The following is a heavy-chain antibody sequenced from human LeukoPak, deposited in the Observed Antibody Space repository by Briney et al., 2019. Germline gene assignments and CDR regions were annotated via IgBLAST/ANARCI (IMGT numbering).Heavy chain of an antibody. J-gene: IGHJ4*02. Sequence: SETLSLTCTVSGGSISSSIYYWGWIRQPPGKGLEWIGSIYYSGSTYYNPSLKSRVTISVDTSKNQFSLKLSSVTAADTAVYYCASQMYYYDSRGYYYSFGYWGQGTLVTVSS. V-gene: IGHV4-39*01. CDR2: IYYSGST. CDR1: GGSISSSIYY. CDR3: ASQMYYYDSRGYYYSFGY. D-gene: IGHD3-22*01.